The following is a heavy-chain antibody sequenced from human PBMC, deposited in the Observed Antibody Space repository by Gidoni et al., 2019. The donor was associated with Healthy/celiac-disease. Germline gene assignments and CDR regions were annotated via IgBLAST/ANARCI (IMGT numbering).Heavy chain of an antibody. V-gene: IGHV3-30*03. Sequence: QVQLVESGGGVVQPGRSLRLPCPASGFTFSSYGMHWVRQAPGKGLEWVAVISYDRSNKYYADSVKGRFTISRDNSKNTLYLQMNSLRAEDTAVYYCARGGAVVVVIPSYFDYWGQGTLVTVSS. J-gene: IGHJ4*02. CDR2: ISYDRSNK. CDR3: ARGGAVVVVIPSYFDY. CDR1: GFTFSSYG. D-gene: IGHD3-22*01.